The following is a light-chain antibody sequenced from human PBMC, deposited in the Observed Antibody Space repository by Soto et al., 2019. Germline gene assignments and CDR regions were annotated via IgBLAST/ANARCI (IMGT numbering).Light chain of an antibody. CDR3: QQTFRSPRS. Sequence: EIVLTQSPDTLSLSPGETASLSCWASRSVISNFLAWYQQRRGQPPRLLIYDSSKRATGIPARFTGSGSGAAFTLTIGGVEPGDSAVYYCQQTFRSPRSFGQGTSREIK. J-gene: IGKJ2*03. V-gene: IGKV3-20*01. CDR1: RSVISNF. CDR2: DSS.